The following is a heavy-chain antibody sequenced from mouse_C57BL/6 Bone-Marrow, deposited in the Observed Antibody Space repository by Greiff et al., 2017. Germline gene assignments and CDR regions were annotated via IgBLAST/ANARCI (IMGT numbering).Heavy chain of an antibody. Sequence: EVQLQESGAELVRPGASVKLSCTASGFNIKDDYMPWVKQRPEQGLAWIGWIDPENGDTEYASKFQGKATITADTSSNTAYLQLSSLTSEDTAVYYCATDTTALFDDWGQGTTLTVSS. V-gene: IGHV14-4*01. CDR3: ATDTTALFDD. J-gene: IGHJ2*01. CDR2: IDPENGDT. D-gene: IGHD1-2*01. CDR1: GFNIKDDY.